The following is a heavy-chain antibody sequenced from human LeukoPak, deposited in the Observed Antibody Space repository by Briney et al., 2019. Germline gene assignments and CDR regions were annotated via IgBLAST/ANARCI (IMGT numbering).Heavy chain of an antibody. V-gene: IGHV3-7*01. CDR2: IKEDGREK. J-gene: IGHJ4*02. CDR3: ARDLRLIYDFWSGEFDY. CDR1: GFMFTSYW. D-gene: IGHD3-3*01. Sequence: GGSLRLSCVGSGFMFTSYWMSWVRQAPGKGLEWVANIKEDGREKYYVDSVKGRFTISRDNAKNSLYLQMNSLRAEDTAVYYCARDLRLIYDFWSGEFDYWGQGTLVTVSS.